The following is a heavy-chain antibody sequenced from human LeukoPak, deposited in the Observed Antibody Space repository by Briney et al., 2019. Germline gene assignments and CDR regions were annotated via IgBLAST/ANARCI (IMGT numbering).Heavy chain of an antibody. J-gene: IGHJ4*02. CDR3: AKRGVVIRVILVGFHKEAYYFDS. V-gene: IGHV3-23*01. Sequence: GGSLRLSCAVSGITLSNYGMSWVRQAPGKGLEWVAGISGRGGRTNYADSVKGRFTVSRDNPKNTLYLQMNNLRPEDTAVYFCAKRGVVIRVILVGFHKEAYYFDSWGQGALVTVSS. CDR2: ISGRGGRT. D-gene: IGHD3-22*01. CDR1: GITLSNYG.